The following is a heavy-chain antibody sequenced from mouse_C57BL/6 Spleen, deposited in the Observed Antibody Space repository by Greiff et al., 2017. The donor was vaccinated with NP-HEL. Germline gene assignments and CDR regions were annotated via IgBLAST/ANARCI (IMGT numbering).Heavy chain of an antibody. V-gene: IGHV1-20*01. CDR2: INPYNGDT. D-gene: IGHD2-2*01. J-gene: IGHJ4*01. CDR3: AREGYRYYAMDY. CDR1: GYSFTGYF. Sequence: VQLQQSGPELVKPGDSVKISCKASGYSFTGYFMNWVMQSHGKSLEWIGRINPYNGDTFYNQKFKGKATLTVDKSSSTAHMELRSLTSEDSAVYYCAREGYRYYAMDYWGQGTSVTVAS.